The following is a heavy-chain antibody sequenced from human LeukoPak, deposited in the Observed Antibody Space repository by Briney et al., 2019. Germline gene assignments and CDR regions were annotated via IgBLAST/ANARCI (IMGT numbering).Heavy chain of an antibody. CDR2: IYHSGST. D-gene: IGHD2-2*01. V-gene: IGHV4-38-2*01. J-gene: IGHJ4*02. CDR3: ARLIGVVVPAAINY. CDR1: GYSIGSGYY. Sequence: PSETLSLTCAVSGYSIGSGYYWGWIRQPPGKGLEWIGSIYHSGSTYYNPSLKSRVTISVDTSKNQFSLKLSSVTAADTAAYYCARLIGVVVPAAINYWGQGTLVTVSS.